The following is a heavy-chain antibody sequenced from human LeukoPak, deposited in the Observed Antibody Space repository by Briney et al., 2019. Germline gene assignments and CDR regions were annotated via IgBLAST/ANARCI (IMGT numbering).Heavy chain of an antibody. V-gene: IGHV4-61*02. D-gene: IGHD4-17*01. CDR2: IYTSGST. CDR3: ARGNYGYYFDY. J-gene: IGHJ4*02. CDR1: GGSVSSSSYY. Sequence: PSETLSLTCTVSGGSVSSSSYYWSWIRQPAGKGLEWIGRIYTSGSTNYNPSLKSRVTISVDTSKNQFSLKLSSVTAADTAVYYCARGNYGYYFDYWGQGTLVTVSS.